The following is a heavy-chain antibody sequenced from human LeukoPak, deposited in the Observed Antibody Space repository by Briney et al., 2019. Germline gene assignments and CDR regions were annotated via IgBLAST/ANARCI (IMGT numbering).Heavy chain of an antibody. CDR1: GFTVSRNY. J-gene: IGHJ5*02. Sequence: SGGSLRLSCAASGFTVSRNYMSWVRQAPGKGLEWVAVISYDGSNKYYADSVKGRFTISRDNAKNSLFLQLNSLRAEDTAVYYCAREHSGSYPWWFDPWGQGTLVTVSS. V-gene: IGHV3-30*03. CDR2: ISYDGSNK. D-gene: IGHD1-26*01. CDR3: AREHSGSYPWWFDP.